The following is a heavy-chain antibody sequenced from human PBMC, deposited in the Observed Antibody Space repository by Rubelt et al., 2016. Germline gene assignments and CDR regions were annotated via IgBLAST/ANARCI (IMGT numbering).Heavy chain of an antibody. J-gene: IGHJ3*02. CDR1: GFTFSSYA. CDR3: AKGHSLSDAFDI. D-gene: IGHD3-10*01. Sequence: GFTFSSYAMHWVRQAPGKGLEWVSHISGSSSTVYYADSVKGRFTISRDNAKNSLYLQMNGLRAEDTAVYYCAKGHSLSDAFDIWGQGTMVTVSS. V-gene: IGHV3-48*04. CDR2: ISGSSSTV.